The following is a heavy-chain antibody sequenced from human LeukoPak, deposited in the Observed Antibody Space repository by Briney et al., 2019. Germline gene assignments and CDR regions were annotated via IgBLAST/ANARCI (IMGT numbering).Heavy chain of an antibody. D-gene: IGHD2-2*02. CDR3: ARHSRQNLLVPAAIDY. Sequence: SETLSLTCTVSGGSISSGGYYWSWIRQPPGKGLEWIGYIYHSGSNYYNPSLKSRVTISVDRSKNQFSLKLSSVTAADTAVYYCARHSRQNLLVPAAIDYWGQGTLVTVSS. V-gene: IGHV4-30-2*01. J-gene: IGHJ4*02. CDR2: IYHSGSN. CDR1: GGSISSGGYY.